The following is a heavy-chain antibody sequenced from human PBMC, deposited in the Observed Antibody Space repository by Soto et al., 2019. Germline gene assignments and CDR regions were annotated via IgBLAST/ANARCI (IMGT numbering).Heavy chain of an antibody. CDR1: RLKIRDYF. D-gene: IGHD3-16*01. CDR3: ARDDYTYGVS. Sequence: QVHLVESGGGMVKPGEPLRISYAASRLKIRDYFMSWIRQAPGKGLEWISYIGPYGNTIYYADSVKGRFVISRDDTTNSLFLQMDNLRADDTAVYYCARDDYTYGVSWGQGTLVTVSS. V-gene: IGHV3-11*01. J-gene: IGHJ5*02. CDR2: IGPYGNTI.